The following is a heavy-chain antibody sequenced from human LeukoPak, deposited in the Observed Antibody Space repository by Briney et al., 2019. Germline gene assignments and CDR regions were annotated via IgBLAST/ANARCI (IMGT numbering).Heavy chain of an antibody. CDR3: AKFRATVTTMDWFDP. CDR1: GFTFSSYA. Sequence: GGSLRLSCAASGFTFSSYAMSWVRQAPGKGLEWVSAISGSGGSTYHADSVKGRFTISRDNSKNTLYLQMNSLRAEDAAVYYCAKFRATVTTMDWFDPWGQGTLVTVSS. J-gene: IGHJ5*02. V-gene: IGHV3-23*01. CDR2: ISGSGGST. D-gene: IGHD4-17*01.